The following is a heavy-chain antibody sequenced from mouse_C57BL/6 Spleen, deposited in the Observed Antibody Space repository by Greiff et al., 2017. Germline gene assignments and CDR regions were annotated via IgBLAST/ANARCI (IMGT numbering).Heavy chain of an antibody. CDR3: ARDDYYAMDY. V-gene: IGHV5-16*01. Sequence: EVMLVESEGGLVQPGSSMKLSCTASGFTFSDYYMAWVRQVPEKGLEWVANINYDGSSTYYLDYLKSRFIISRDNAKNILYLQMSSLKSEDTATYYCARDDYYAMDYWGQGTSVTVSS. J-gene: IGHJ4*01. CDR2: INYDGSST. CDR1: GFTFSDYY.